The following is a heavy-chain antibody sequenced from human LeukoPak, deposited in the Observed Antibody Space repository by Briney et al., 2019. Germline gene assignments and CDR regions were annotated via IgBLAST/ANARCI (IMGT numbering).Heavy chain of an antibody. V-gene: IGHV3-21*04. CDR1: GVTFSSYS. CDR2: ISSSSTYI. CDR3: ARGSGYYGSGSSDDAFDI. Sequence: PGGPLRLSCEASGVTFSSYSMNWVRQAPGKGLEWVSSISSSSTYIYYADSVKGRFTISRDNAKNSLYLQMNSLRAEDTAVYYCARGSGYYGSGSSDDAFDIWGQGTMVTVSS. D-gene: IGHD3-10*01. J-gene: IGHJ3*02.